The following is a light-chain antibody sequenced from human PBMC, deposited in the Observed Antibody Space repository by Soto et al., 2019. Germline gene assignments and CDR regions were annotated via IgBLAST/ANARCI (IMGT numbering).Light chain of an antibody. J-gene: IGKJ3*01. CDR3: QKYTSVPFT. Sequence: DIQMTQSPSSLSASVGDRVTITCRASQGIDTYLAWYQQKPGQVPKLLIYAASTLQSGVPSRFSGSGSGTDFTLTISSLQSEDVATYCCQKYTSVPFTFGPGTKVDIK. CDR1: QGIDTY. CDR2: AAS. V-gene: IGKV1-27*01.